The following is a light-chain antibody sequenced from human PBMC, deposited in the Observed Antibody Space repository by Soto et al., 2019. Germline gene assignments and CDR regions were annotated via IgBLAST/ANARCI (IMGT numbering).Light chain of an antibody. J-gene: IGLJ1*01. CDR1: SSNIGSGYD. Sequence: QSVLTQPPSVSGAPGQRVTISCTGSSSNIGSGYDVQWYQQLPGTAPKLLIYGNSNRPSGVPDRFSGSKSGTSASLAITGLQADDAADYYCQSYDGSLSAHYVFGTGTKLTVL. CDR3: QSYDGSLSAHYV. V-gene: IGLV1-40*01. CDR2: GNS.